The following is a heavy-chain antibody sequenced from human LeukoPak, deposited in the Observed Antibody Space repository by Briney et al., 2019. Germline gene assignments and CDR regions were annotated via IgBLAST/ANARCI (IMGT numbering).Heavy chain of an antibody. CDR3: ARAGEMGANDY. Sequence: GGSLRLSCAASGFTFSSYGMHWVRQAPGKGLEWVAVISYDGSNKYYADSVKGRFTISRDNSKNTLYLQMNSLRAEDTAVYYCARAGEMGANDYWGQGTLVTVSS. CDR2: ISYDGSNK. CDR1: GFTFSSYG. V-gene: IGHV3-30*03. D-gene: IGHD1-26*01. J-gene: IGHJ4*02.